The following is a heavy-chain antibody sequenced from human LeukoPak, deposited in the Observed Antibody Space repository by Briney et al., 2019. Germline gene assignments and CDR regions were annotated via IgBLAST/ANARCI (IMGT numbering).Heavy chain of an antibody. V-gene: IGHV4-4*07. D-gene: IGHD2-15*01. J-gene: IGHJ5*02. CDR2: IYTSGST. CDR3: ARPLGYCSDSRCPQSWFDP. CDR1: GGSISSYY. Sequence: PSETLSLTCTVPGGSISSYYWSWIRQPAGKGLEWIGRIYTSGSTNYNPSLKSRVTMSVDTSKNQFSLKLSSVTSADTAVYYCARPLGYCSDSRCPQSWFDPWGQGTLVTVSS.